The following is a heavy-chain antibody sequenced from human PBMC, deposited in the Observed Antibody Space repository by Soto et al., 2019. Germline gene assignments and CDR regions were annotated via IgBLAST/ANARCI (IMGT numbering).Heavy chain of an antibody. V-gene: IGHV1-69*13. CDR2: IIPIFGTA. Sequence: SVKVSCKASGGTFSSYAISWVRQAPGQGLEWMGGIIPIFGTANYAQKFQGRVTITADESTSTAYMELSSLRSGDTAVYYCARDRVATIRFDYWGQGTLVTVSS. CDR1: GGTFSSYA. J-gene: IGHJ4*02. D-gene: IGHD5-12*01. CDR3: ARDRVATIRFDY.